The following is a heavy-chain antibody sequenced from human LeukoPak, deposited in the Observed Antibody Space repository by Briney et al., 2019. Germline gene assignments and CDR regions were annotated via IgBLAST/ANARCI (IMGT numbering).Heavy chain of an antibody. V-gene: IGHV3-53*01. CDR1: GFTVSSNY. Sequence: GGSLRLSCAASGFTVSSNYMSWVRQAPGKGLEWVSVIYSGGSTYYADSVKGRFTISRDNSKNTLYLQMNSLRAEDTAVYYCARGSSPMEGGYWGQGTLVTVSS. CDR2: IYSGGST. J-gene: IGHJ4*02. CDR3: ARGSSPMEGGY. D-gene: IGHD3-3*01.